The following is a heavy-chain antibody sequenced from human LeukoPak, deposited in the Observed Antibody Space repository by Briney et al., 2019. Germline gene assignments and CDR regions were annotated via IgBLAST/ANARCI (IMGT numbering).Heavy chain of an antibody. V-gene: IGHV3-23*01. CDR2: ISGSGGST. CDR1: GFTFSSYA. Sequence: GGSLRLSCAASGFTFSSYAMSWVRQAPGKGLEWVSAISGSGGSTYYADSVKGRFTISRDNSKNTLYLQMNSLRAEDAAVYYCARDPTRYASTTVVASNFDYWGQGTLVTVSS. CDR3: ARDPTRYASTTVVASNFDY. D-gene: IGHD4-23*01. J-gene: IGHJ4*02.